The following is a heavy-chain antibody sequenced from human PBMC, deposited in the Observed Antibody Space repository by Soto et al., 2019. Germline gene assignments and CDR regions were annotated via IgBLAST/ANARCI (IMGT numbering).Heavy chain of an antibody. CDR3: ARARSGYYYDSSGYSDY. D-gene: IGHD3-22*01. V-gene: IGHV1-18*04. CDR2: ISAYNGNT. CDR1: GYTFTSYG. Sequence: ASVKVSCKASGYTFTSYGISWVRQAPGQGLEWMGWISAYNGNTNYAQKLQGRVTMTTDTSTSTAYMELRSLRSDDTAVYYCARARSGYYYDSSGYSDYWGQGTLVTVYS. J-gene: IGHJ4*02.